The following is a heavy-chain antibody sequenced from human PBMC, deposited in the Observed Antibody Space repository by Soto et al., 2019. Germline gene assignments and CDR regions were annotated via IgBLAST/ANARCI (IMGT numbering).Heavy chain of an antibody. J-gene: IGHJ4*02. D-gene: IGHD6-19*01. Sequence: PGEPLKISCKGSGYRFASHCVALVRQIAKKGLERIATIDPGDSDTKHGSAYGGLDTISADTSVSTAFLKKRSIDATDSAFYCCAGYDGSDWDYIDFWGQGTLVTVS. V-gene: IGHV5-51*01. CDR3: AGYDGSDWDYIDF. CDR1: GYRFASHC. CDR2: IDPGDSDT.